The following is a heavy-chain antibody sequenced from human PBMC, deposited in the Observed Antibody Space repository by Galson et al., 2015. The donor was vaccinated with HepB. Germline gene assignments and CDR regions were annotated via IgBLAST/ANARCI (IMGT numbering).Heavy chain of an antibody. Sequence: SLRLSCAASGFTFSSYAMHWVRQAPGKGLEWVAVISYDGSNKYYADSVKGRFTISRDNSKNTLYLQMNSLRAEDTAVYYCARDKWCGYWGQGTLVTVSS. CDR2: ISYDGSNK. CDR3: ARDKWCGY. J-gene: IGHJ4*02. D-gene: IGHD2-8*01. CDR1: GFTFSSYA. V-gene: IGHV3-30*04.